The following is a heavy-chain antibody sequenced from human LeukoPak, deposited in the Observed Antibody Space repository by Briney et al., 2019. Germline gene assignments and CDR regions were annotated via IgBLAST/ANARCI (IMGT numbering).Heavy chain of an antibody. J-gene: IGHJ5*02. D-gene: IGHD5-12*01. CDR1: GGSISSGSYY. CDR2: IYTSGST. V-gene: IGHV4-61*02. CDR3: ARGYVDIVATDL. Sequence: SQTLSLTCTVSGGSISSGSYYWSWIRQPAGKGLEWIGRIYTSGSTNYNPSLKSRVTISVDTSKNQFSLKLSSVTAADTAVYYCARGYVDIVATDLWGQGTLVTVSS.